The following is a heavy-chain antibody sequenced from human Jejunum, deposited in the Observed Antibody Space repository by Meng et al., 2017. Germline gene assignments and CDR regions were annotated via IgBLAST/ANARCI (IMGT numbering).Heavy chain of an antibody. CDR2: IKEDGSEK. CDR1: GGSVSSGSSY. Sequence: GGSLRLSCTVSGGSVSSGSSYWSWVRQAPGKGLEWVAHIKEDGSEKFYVDSVKGRFTTSRDNAKSSLYLQMSSLRAEDTAVYYCARSTHSSASEWGQGTLVTVSS. CDR3: ARSTHSSASE. D-gene: IGHD6-19*01. V-gene: IGHV3-7*01. J-gene: IGHJ4*02.